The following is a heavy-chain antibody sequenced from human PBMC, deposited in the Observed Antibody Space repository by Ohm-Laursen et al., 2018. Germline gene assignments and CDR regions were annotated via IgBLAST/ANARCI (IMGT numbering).Heavy chain of an antibody. V-gene: IGHV3-33*08. D-gene: IGHD4-17*01. Sequence: SLRLSCSASGFTFSSYGMNWVRQAPGKGLEWVAIIWHDGSNKYYADSVKGRFTISRDNSKNTLYLQMNSLRAEDTAVYYCARDRWGLRGAFDIWGQGTMVTVSS. CDR3: ARDRWGLRGAFDI. J-gene: IGHJ3*02. CDR2: IWHDGSNK. CDR1: GFTFSSYG.